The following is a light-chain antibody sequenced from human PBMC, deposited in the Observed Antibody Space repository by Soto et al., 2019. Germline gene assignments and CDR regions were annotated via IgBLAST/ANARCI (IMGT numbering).Light chain of an antibody. J-gene: IGLJ2*01. Sequence: QSALTQPRSVSGSPGQSVTISCTGTSSDVGGYNYVSWYQQHPGTAPKLMIYDVTKRPSGVPDRFSGSKSGNTASLTISGLQAEDEADYFCCSYAGSSTFVVFGGGTKLTVL. CDR2: DVT. CDR3: CSYAGSSTFVV. V-gene: IGLV2-11*01. CDR1: SSDVGGYNY.